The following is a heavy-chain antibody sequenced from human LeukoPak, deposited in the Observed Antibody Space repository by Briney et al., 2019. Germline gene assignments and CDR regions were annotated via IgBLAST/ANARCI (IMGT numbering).Heavy chain of an antibody. Sequence: PGGSLRLSCAASGFTFSSYAMHWVRQAPGKGLEWVAVISYDGSNKYYADSVKGRFTISRDNSKNTLYLQMNSLRAEDTAVYYCARGGIAAAGPSRLDYWGQGTLVTVSS. J-gene: IGHJ4*02. CDR1: GFTFSSYA. D-gene: IGHD6-13*01. CDR3: ARGGIAAAGPSRLDY. V-gene: IGHV3-30-3*01. CDR2: ISYDGSNK.